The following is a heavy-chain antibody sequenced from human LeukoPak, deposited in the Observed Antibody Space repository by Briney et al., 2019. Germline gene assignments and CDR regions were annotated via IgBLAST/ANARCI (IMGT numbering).Heavy chain of an antibody. Sequence: SETLSLTCTVSGGSISNYYWSWIRQPAGKGLEWIGRIYTRGNTNYNPSLKSRVTISVDTSRNQFSLKLSSVTAADTAVYYCARRAPITIFGVVVRGYFDYWGQGTLVTVSS. CDR1: GGSISNYY. CDR2: IYTRGNT. V-gene: IGHV4-4*07. D-gene: IGHD3-3*01. CDR3: ARRAPITIFGVVVRGYFDY. J-gene: IGHJ4*02.